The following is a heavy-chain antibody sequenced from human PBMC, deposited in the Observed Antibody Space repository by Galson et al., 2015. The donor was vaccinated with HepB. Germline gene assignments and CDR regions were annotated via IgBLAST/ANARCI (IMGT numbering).Heavy chain of an antibody. CDR2: ISSDGDSK. J-gene: IGHJ4*02. CDR1: GFSFSDHG. V-gene: IGHV3-30*18. CDR3: AKGCRTGTTCYIIES. Sequence: SLRLSCAASGFSFSDHGMHWVRHVVGKGLEWLTVISSDGDSKRYERSLMGRFTISRDNSKNTLFLEMSSLGPEDTAVYYCAKGCRTGTTCYIIESWGQGTPVTVSS. D-gene: IGHD1-14*01.